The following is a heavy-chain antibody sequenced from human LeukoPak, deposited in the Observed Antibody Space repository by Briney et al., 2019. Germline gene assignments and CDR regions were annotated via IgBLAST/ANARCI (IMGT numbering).Heavy chain of an antibody. D-gene: IGHD2-15*01. J-gene: IGHJ4*02. Sequence: SETLSLTCTVSGYSISSGYYWGWIRQPPGKGLEWIGSIYHSGSTYYNPSLKSRVPISVDTSKNQFSLKLSSVTAADTAVYYCARGTRGSCYFDYWGQGTLVTVSS. CDR1: GYSISSGYY. CDR3: ARGTRGSCYFDY. V-gene: IGHV4-38-2*02. CDR2: IYHSGST.